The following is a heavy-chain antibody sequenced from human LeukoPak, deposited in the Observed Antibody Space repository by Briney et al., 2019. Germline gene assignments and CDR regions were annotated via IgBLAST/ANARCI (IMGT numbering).Heavy chain of an antibody. CDR1: GYTFTGYY. V-gene: IGHV1-2*02. Sequence: ASVKVSCKASGYTFTGYYMHWVRQAPGQGLEWMGWINPNSGGTNYAQKFQGRVTMTRDTSISTAYMELSRLRSEDTAVYYCARGKFTTGSKYFDYWGQGTLVTVSS. CDR2: INPNSGGT. CDR3: ARGKFTTGSKYFDY. J-gene: IGHJ4*02. D-gene: IGHD3-9*01.